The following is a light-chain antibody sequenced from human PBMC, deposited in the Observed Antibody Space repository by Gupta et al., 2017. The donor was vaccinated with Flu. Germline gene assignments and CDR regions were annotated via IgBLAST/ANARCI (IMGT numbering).Light chain of an antibody. CDR2: LGA. J-gene: IGKJ2*01. CDR3: MQAIQTPPYT. V-gene: IGKV2-28*01. Sequence: TPGETASISCRSSQSLLHSNGYNYLDWYLQKPGQSPQLLIYLGANRASGVPDRFSGSGSGTDFTLKISRVEAEDVGVYYCMQAIQTPPYTFGQGTKLEIK. CDR1: QSLLHSNGYNY.